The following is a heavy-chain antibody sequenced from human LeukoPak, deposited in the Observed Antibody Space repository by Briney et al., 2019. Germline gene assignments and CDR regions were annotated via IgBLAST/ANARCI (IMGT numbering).Heavy chain of an antibody. Sequence: PSETLSLTCTVSGGSISSYYWSWIRQPPGKGLEWIGYIYYSGRTNHNPSLKSRVTISVDTSKNQFSLKLSSVTAADTAVYYCARARSHYGNFDYWGQGTLVTVSS. J-gene: IGHJ4*02. CDR3: ARARSHYGNFDY. CDR2: IYYSGRT. D-gene: IGHD3-10*01. V-gene: IGHV4-59*01. CDR1: GGSISSYY.